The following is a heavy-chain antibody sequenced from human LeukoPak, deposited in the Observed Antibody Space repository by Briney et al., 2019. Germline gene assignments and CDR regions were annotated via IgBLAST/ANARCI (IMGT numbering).Heavy chain of an antibody. CDR2: LNTGNGNT. V-gene: IGHV1-3*04. CDR3: ARVPLHDASGRYYPH. CDR1: GYTFTNYG. Sequence: ASVKVSCKPSGYTFTNYGMHWVRQAPRQSLEWMGWLNTGNGNTKSSQKFQDRVTLTRDTSASTAYMELNSLSSEDTAVYYCARVPLHDASGRYYPHWGQGTLVTVSS. D-gene: IGHD3-22*01. J-gene: IGHJ1*01.